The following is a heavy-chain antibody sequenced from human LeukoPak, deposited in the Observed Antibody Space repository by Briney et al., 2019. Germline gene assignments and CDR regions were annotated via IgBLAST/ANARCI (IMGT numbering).Heavy chain of an antibody. Sequence: SETLSLTCTLSGGSISRGDYYWSWIRQPPGKGLECIGYIYYIVSTYYNPSLKSGVTISVDMSKNPFSLTLSSVTAADTAVYYCAREGEDFNWNGYFDYWGQGTLVTVSS. V-gene: IGHV4-30-4*08. J-gene: IGHJ4*02. CDR3: AREGEDFNWNGYFDY. D-gene: IGHD1-1*01. CDR2: IYYIVST. CDR1: GGSISRGDYY.